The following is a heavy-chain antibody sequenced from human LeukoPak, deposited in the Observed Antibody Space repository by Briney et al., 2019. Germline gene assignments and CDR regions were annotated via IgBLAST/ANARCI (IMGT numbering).Heavy chain of an antibody. CDR3: DRSAAGSLYYFDY. Sequence: GGSLRLSCAVSGLIFNNSWMSWVRQAPGKGLEWVANIKQDGSEKFYVDSVKGRFTISRDNSKNTLYLQMNSLRAEDTAVYYCDRSAAGSLYYFDYWGQGTLVTVSS. CDR1: GLIFNNSW. D-gene: IGHD6-13*01. V-gene: IGHV3-7*01. J-gene: IGHJ4*02. CDR2: IKQDGSEK.